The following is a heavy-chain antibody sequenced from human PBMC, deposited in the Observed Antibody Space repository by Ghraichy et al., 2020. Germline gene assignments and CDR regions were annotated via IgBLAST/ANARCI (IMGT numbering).Heavy chain of an antibody. CDR2: IKQDGSEK. Sequence: GGSLRLSCAASGFTFSSYWMSWVRQAPGKGLEWVANIKQDGSEKYYVDSVKGRFTISRDNAKNSLYLQMNSLRAEDTAVYYCARGEEGLLWFRELWRDAFDIWGQRTMVTVSS. CDR3: ARGEEGLLWFRELWRDAFDI. J-gene: IGHJ3*02. CDR1: GFTFSSYW. D-gene: IGHD3-10*01. V-gene: IGHV3-7*03.